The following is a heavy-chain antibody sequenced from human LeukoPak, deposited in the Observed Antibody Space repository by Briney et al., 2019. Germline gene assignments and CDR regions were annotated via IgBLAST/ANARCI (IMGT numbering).Heavy chain of an antibody. CDR2: ITSGSSYI. J-gene: IGHJ4*02. Sequence: GGSLRLSCAASGLTFSIYTMNWVRQAPGKGLEWVSSITSGSSYIYYAGSVKGRFTISRDNAKNSLYLQMNSLRAEDTAVYYCARDPDGSDAYFDYWGQGTLVTVSS. CDR1: GLTFSIYT. V-gene: IGHV3-21*01. D-gene: IGHD5-24*01. CDR3: ARDPDGSDAYFDY.